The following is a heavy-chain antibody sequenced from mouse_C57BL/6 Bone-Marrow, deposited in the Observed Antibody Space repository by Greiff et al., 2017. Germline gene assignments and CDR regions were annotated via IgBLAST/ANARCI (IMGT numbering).Heavy chain of an antibody. V-gene: IGHV5-4*03. CDR2: ISDGGSYT. CDR1: GFTFSSYA. Sequence: EVKLMESGGGLVKPGGSLKLSCAASGFTFSSYAMSWVRQTPEKRLEWVATISDGGSYTYYPDNVKGRFTISRDNAKNNLYLQMSHLKSEDTAMYYCASAPAYCGHGALVSVS. J-gene: IGHJ3*01. CDR3: ASAPAY.